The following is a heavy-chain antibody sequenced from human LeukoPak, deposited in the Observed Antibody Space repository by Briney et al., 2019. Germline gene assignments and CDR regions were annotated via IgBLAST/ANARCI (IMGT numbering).Heavy chain of an antibody. Sequence: PGGSLRLSCAASGVSFSTTWMHWVRKAPGKGLMWVSHVSSDGSRTYADSVKGRFTVSRDNNKDMVYLQMSSLRAEDTAVYYCATDGAYGLTHWGQGTLVTVSS. D-gene: IGHD3-16*01. CDR3: ATDGAYGLTH. CDR2: VSSDGSRT. J-gene: IGHJ4*02. CDR1: GVSFSTTW. V-gene: IGHV3-74*01.